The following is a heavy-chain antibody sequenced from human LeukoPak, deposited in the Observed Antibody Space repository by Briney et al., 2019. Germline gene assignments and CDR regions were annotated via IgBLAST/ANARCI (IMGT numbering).Heavy chain of an antibody. D-gene: IGHD2-15*01. CDR1: GFTFSSYA. J-gene: IGHJ6*02. CDR3: AKDPYCSGGSCYLWDYYYYGMDV. Sequence: GGSLRLSCAASGFTFSSYAMSWVRQAPGKGLEWVSAISGSGGSTYYADSVKGRFTISRDNPKNTLYLQMNSLRAEDTAVYYCAKDPYCSGGSCYLWDYYYYGMDVWGQGTTVTVSS. CDR2: ISGSGGST. V-gene: IGHV3-23*01.